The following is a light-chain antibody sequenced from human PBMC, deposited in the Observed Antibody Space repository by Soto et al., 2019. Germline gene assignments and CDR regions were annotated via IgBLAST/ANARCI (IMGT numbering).Light chain of an antibody. CDR1: SSDVGGYNY. V-gene: IGLV2-14*01. J-gene: IGLJ1*01. CDR2: EVS. Sequence: QSALTQPASVSGSPGQSITISCTGASSDVGGYNYVSWYQQHPGKAPKLMIYEVSNRPSGVSNRSSGSKSGNTASLTISGLQAEDEADYYCSPYTSSSTHYVFGTGTKVTVL. CDR3: SPYTSSSTHYV.